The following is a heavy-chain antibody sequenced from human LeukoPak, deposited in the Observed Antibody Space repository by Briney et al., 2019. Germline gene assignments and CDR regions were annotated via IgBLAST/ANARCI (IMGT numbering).Heavy chain of an antibody. V-gene: IGHV1-69*05. D-gene: IGHD6-6*01. CDR1: GGTFSSYA. CDR2: IIPIFGTA. J-gene: IGHJ3*02. Sequence: GASVKVSCNASGGTFSSYAISWVRQAPGQGLEWMGGIIPIFGTANYAQKFQGRVTITTDESTSTAYMELSSLRSEDTAVYYCARDSGKEYSSSRDAFDIWGQGTMVTVSS. CDR3: ARDSGKEYSSSRDAFDI.